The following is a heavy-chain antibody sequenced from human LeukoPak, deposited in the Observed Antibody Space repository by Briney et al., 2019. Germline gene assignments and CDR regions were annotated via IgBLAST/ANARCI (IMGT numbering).Heavy chain of an antibody. J-gene: IGHJ4*02. CDR3: ARRPRYCSGGSCYDY. D-gene: IGHD2-15*01. CDR2: MNPNSDNT. V-gene: IGHV1-8*03. CDR1: GYTFIDFD. Sequence: ASVKVSCKASGYTFIDFDINWVRQATGQGLEWMGWMNPNSDNTGYAQKFLGRVTITRNTSISTAYMELSRLRFEDTAVYYCARRPRYCSGGSCYDYWGQGTLITVSS.